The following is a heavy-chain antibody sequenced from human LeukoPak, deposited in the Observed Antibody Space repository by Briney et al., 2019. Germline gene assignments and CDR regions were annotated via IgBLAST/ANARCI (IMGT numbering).Heavy chain of an antibody. CDR2: VSSSSSAI. J-gene: IGHJ4*02. D-gene: IGHD3-10*01. CDR1: GFTFTSYT. Sequence: GGSLRLSCAASGFTFTSYTMNWVRQAPGKGLEWVSYVSSSSSAIYYADSVKGRFTISRDNAKNSLYLQMNSLRTEDTAVYYCARFGELLGDYWGQGTLVTVSS. V-gene: IGHV3-48*01. CDR3: ARFGELLGDY.